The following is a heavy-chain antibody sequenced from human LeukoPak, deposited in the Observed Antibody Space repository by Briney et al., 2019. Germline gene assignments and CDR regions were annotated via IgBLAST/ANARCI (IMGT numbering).Heavy chain of an antibody. CDR1: GYVFINYY. CDR2: INPNSGGT. CDR3: ARDLTGTFDY. D-gene: IGHD1-20*01. Sequence: ASVTVSCKPSGYVFINYYIHWVRLAPGQGLQWMGWINPNSGGTNYAQKFQGRVTITRDTSISTAYMELSRLRSDDTAVYYCARDLTGTFDYWGQGTLVTVSS. V-gene: IGHV1-2*02. J-gene: IGHJ4*02.